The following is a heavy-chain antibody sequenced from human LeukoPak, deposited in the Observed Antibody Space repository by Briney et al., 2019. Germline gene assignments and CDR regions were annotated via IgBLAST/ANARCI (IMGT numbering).Heavy chain of an antibody. J-gene: IGHJ4*02. V-gene: IGHV4-4*09. CDR2: IFPSGST. CDR1: GGTIQNYY. D-gene: IGHD5-24*01. CDR3: ARLVDTTVANYFFDH. Sequence: SETLSLTCTVSGGTIQNYYWSWIRQPPGKGLEWIGYIFPSGSTYYNPSVKGRVTISADSSTNQFSLNLRSVTAADTAVYYCARLVDTTVANYFFDHWGQGTLVAVSS.